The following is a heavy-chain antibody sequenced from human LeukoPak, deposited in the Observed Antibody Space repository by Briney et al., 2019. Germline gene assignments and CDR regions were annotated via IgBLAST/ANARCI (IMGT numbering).Heavy chain of an antibody. V-gene: IGHV1-46*01. Sequence: ASVKVSCKASGYTFTSYYMHWVRQAPGQGLEWMGIINPSGGSTSYAQKFQGRVTMTRDTSTSTVYMELSSLRSEDTAVYYCARDQYYDILTGYYWNGGPWGMDVWGQGTTVTVSS. CDR1: GYTFTSYY. CDR2: INPSGGST. D-gene: IGHD3-9*01. J-gene: IGHJ6*02. CDR3: ARDQYYDILTGYYWNGGPWGMDV.